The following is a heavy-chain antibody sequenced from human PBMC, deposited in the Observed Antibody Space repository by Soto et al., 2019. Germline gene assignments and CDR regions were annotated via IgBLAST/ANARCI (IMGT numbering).Heavy chain of an antibody. CDR2: ISGSGGST. V-gene: IGHV3-23*01. Sequence: PGGSLRLSCAASGFTFSSYAMSWVRQAPGKGLEWVSAISGSGGSTYYADSVKGRFTISRDNSKNTLYLQMNSLRAEDTAVYYCAKTKQYYDILTGYFDYWGQGTLVTVSS. CDR3: AKTKQYYDILTGYFDY. D-gene: IGHD3-9*01. J-gene: IGHJ4*02. CDR1: GFTFSSYA.